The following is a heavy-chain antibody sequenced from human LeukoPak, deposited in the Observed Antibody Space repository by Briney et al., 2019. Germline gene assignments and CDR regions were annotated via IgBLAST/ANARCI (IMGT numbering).Heavy chain of an antibody. D-gene: IGHD2-15*01. CDR3: ARLSDVYKMVEKYYFMDV. Sequence: GASVKVSCKASGYTFISYAISGVRQAPGQGLEWMGWISDYNGNTNYAQKVQGRVTMTQDTSKSTVYMELRSLRSDDTAVYYCARLSDVYKMVEKYYFMDVWGKGTTVTVSS. CDR2: ISDYNGNT. CDR1: GYTFISYA. J-gene: IGHJ6*03. V-gene: IGHV1-18*01.